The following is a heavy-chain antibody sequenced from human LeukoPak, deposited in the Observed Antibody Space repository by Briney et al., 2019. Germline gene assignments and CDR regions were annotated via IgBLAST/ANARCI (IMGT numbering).Heavy chain of an antibody. Sequence: GESLKISCKGSGYRFTDYWIAWVRQMPGKGLEWMGIVYPSNSETRYSPSFQGQVTISADKSISTGYLQWSSLKASDTAMYYCARHAMDCSGGSCYFVYFDYWGQGTLVTVSS. J-gene: IGHJ4*02. CDR1: GYRFTDYW. CDR2: VYPSNSET. D-gene: IGHD2-15*01. V-gene: IGHV5-51*01. CDR3: ARHAMDCSGGSCYFVYFDY.